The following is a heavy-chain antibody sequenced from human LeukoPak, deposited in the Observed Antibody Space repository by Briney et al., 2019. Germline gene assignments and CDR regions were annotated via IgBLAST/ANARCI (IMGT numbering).Heavy chain of an antibody. V-gene: IGHV3-23*01. CDR1: GFTFSSYA. CDR3: ARDITVTIYYYYGMDV. Sequence: PGGSLRLSCAASGFTFSSYAMSWVRQAPGKGLEWVSAISGSGGSTYYADSVKGRFTISRDNSKNTLYLQMNSLRAEDTAVYYCARDITVTIYYYYGMDVWGQGTTVTVSS. J-gene: IGHJ6*02. CDR2: ISGSGGST. D-gene: IGHD4-11*01.